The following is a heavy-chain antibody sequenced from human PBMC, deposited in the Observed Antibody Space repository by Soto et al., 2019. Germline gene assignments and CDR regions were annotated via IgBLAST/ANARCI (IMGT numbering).Heavy chain of an antibody. J-gene: IGHJ4*02. CDR3: AKFSFAYYYDSSGYYPFDY. D-gene: IGHD3-22*01. CDR2: ISGSGGST. CDR1: GFTFSSYA. V-gene: IGHV3-23*01. Sequence: EVQLLESGGGLVQPGGSLRLSCAASGFTFSSYAMSWVRQAPGKGLEWVSAISGSGGSTYYADSVKGRFTISRDNSKNTLYLQMNSLRAEDTAVYYCAKFSFAYYYDSSGYYPFDYWGQGTLVTVSS.